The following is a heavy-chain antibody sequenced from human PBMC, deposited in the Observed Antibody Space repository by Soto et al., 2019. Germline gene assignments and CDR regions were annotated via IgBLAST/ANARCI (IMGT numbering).Heavy chain of an antibody. CDR1: GYTFTSYD. D-gene: IGHD3-10*02. Sequence: ASVKVSCKASGYTFTSYDINWVRQATGQGLEWMGWMNPNSGNTGYAQKFQGRVTMTRNTSISTAYMELSSLRSEDTAVYYCASRDECSGSYYNGAFDIWGKGTMVTVAS. V-gene: IGHV1-8*01. CDR3: ASRDECSGSYYNGAFDI. J-gene: IGHJ3*02. CDR2: MNPNSGNT.